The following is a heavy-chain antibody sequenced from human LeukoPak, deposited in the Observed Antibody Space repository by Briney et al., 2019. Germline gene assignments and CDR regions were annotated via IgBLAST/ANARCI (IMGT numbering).Heavy chain of an antibody. CDR1: GFTFDDYS. D-gene: IGHD1-26*01. J-gene: IGHJ4*02. V-gene: IGHV3-23*01. CDR2: ISGSGGST. CDR3: AKDEWELRSLDY. Sequence: GGSLTLSCAVSGFTFDDYSMHWVRHAPGKGLEWVAAISGSGGSTYYADSMKGRFTISRDNSNNTLYLQMNSLIAEDTAVYYCAKDEWELRSLDYWGQGTLVTVSS.